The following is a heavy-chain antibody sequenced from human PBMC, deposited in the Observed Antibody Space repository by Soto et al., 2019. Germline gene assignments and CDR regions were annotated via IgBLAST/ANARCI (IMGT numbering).Heavy chain of an antibody. CDR2: ISGSGGST. CDR3: AKDKLERPDAFDI. J-gene: IGHJ3*02. Sequence: EVQLLESGGGLVQPGGSLRLSCAASGFTFSSYAMSWVRQAPGKGLEWVSAISGSGGSTYYADSVKGRFTISRDNSKNTLYLQMNSLRADDTAVYYCAKDKLERPDAFDIWGQGTMVTVSS. V-gene: IGHV3-23*01. CDR1: GFTFSSYA. D-gene: IGHD1-1*01.